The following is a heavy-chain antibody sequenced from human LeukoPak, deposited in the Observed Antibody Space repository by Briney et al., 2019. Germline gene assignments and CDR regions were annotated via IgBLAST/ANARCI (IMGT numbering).Heavy chain of an antibody. J-gene: IGHJ4*02. V-gene: IGHV1-69*13. CDR2: IIPIFGTA. D-gene: IGHD3-10*01. Sequence: GASVKVSCKASGGTLSSYVTSWVRQAPGQGLEWMGGIIPIFGTANYAHKFQGRVTITADESTSTAYMELSSLRSEDTAVYYCARVAPPERRGVWFGERWGQGTLVTVSS. CDR1: GGTLSSYV. CDR3: ARVAPPERRGVWFGER.